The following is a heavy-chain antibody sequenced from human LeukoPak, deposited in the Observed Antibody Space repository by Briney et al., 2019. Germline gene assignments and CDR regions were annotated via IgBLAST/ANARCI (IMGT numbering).Heavy chain of an antibody. CDR3: ARGDYYDSSGYNY. CDR1: GGSISSYY. J-gene: IGHJ4*02. Sequence: SETLSLTCTVSGGSISSYYWSWIRQPPGKGLEWIGYIYYSGSTNYNPSLKSRVTISVDTSKHQLSLKLSSVTAADTAVYYCARGDYYDSSGYNYWGQGTLVTVSS. V-gene: IGHV4-59*01. D-gene: IGHD3-22*01. CDR2: IYYSGST.